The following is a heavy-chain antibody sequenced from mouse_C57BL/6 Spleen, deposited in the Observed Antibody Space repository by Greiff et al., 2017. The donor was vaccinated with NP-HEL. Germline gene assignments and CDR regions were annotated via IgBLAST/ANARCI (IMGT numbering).Heavy chain of an antibody. J-gene: IGHJ2*01. CDR1: GFTFSSYA. D-gene: IGHD2-14*01. Sequence: DVHLVESGGGLVKPGGSLKLSCAASGFTFSSYAMSWVRQTPEKRLEWVATISDGGSYTYYPDNVKGRFTISRDNAKNNLYLQMSHLKSEDTAMYYCARDGDYRGYFDYWGQGTTLTVSS. V-gene: IGHV5-4*01. CDR3: ARDGDYRGYFDY. CDR2: ISDGGSYT.